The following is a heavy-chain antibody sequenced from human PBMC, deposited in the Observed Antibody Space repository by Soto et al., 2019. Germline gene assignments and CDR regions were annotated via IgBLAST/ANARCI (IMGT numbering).Heavy chain of an antibody. CDR1: GGSISSYY. Sequence: PSETLSLTCTVSGGSISSYYWSWIRQPPGKGLEWIGYIYYSGSTNYNPSLKSRVTISVDTSKNQFSLELSSVTAADTAMYYCARHSNYGDYFDYWGQGTLVTVS. V-gene: IGHV4-59*08. D-gene: IGHD4-17*01. CDR3: ARHSNYGDYFDY. J-gene: IGHJ4*02. CDR2: IYYSGST.